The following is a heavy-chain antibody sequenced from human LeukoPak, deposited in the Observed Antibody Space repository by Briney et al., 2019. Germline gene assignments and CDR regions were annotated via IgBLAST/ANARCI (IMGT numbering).Heavy chain of an antibody. Sequence: PSETLSLTCTVSGGSISSSSYYWGWIRQPPGKGLEWIGSIYYSGSTYYNPSLKSRVTISVDTSKNQFSLKLSSVTAADTAVYYCARGWHRSDFTRETTNWNYRFNWFDPWGQGTLVTVSS. V-gene: IGHV4-39*07. CDR2: IYYSGST. CDR3: ARGWHRSDFTRETTNWNYRFNWFDP. CDR1: GGSISSSSYY. J-gene: IGHJ5*02. D-gene: IGHD1-7*01.